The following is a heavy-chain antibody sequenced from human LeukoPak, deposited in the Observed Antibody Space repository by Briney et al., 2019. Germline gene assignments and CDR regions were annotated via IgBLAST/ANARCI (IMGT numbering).Heavy chain of an antibody. CDR3: ARHKVHCTNGVCYRGGPFDY. D-gene: IGHD2-8*01. Sequence: SQTLSLTCTVSGGSISSGDYYWSWIRQPPGKGLEWIGYIYYSGSTYYNPSLKSRVTISVDTSKNQFSLKLSSVTAADTAVYYCARHKVHCTNGVCYRGGPFDYWGQGTLVTVSS. J-gene: IGHJ4*02. V-gene: IGHV4-30-4*08. CDR2: IYYSGST. CDR1: GGSISSGDYY.